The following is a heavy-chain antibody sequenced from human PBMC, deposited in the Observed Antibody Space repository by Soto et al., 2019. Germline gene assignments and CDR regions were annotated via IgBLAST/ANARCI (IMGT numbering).Heavy chain of an antibody. J-gene: IGHJ4*02. CDR3: ALDQNSSWRH. V-gene: IGHV1-46*01. D-gene: IGHD6-13*01. CDR2: INPSGDST. Sequence: ASVKVSCKASGYTFTSYYMHWVRQAPEQGLEWMGIINPSGDSTSYAQKFQGRVTMTRDTSTSTVYMELSSLRSEDTAVYYCALDQNSSWRHWGQGTRVTVSS. CDR1: GYTFTSYY.